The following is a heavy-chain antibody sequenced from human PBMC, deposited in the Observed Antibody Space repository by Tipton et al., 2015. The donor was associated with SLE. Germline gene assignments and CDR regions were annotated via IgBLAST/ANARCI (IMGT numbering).Heavy chain of an antibody. D-gene: IGHD3-22*01. CDR2: INTNSGNP. CDR1: GYTFTKYA. J-gene: IGHJ4*02. V-gene: IGHV7-4-1*02. CDR3: ARASYFYDSIVSFFDT. Sequence: QLVQSGSGLKRPGASVKVSCKASGYTFTKYALNWVRQAPGQGLEWMGWINTNSGNPTYAQAFTGRFVFSLDTSVSTAYLQINSLKAEDTAVYFCARASYFYDSIVSFFDTWGQGTLVTVS.